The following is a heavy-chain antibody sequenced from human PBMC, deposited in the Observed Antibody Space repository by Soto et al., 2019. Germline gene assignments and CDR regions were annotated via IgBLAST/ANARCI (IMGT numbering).Heavy chain of an antibody. CDR1: GFTVSSNY. J-gene: IGHJ6*02. CDR3: ARDRLGFGDLLRGMDV. CDR2: IYSGGST. D-gene: IGHD3-10*01. Sequence: EVQLVESGGGLVQPGGSLRLSCAASGFTVSSNYMSWVRQAPGKGLEWVSVIYSGGSTYYADSVKGRFTISRDNSKNTLYLQMNSLRAEDTAVYYCARDRLGFGDLLRGMDVWGQGTTVTVSS. V-gene: IGHV3-66*01.